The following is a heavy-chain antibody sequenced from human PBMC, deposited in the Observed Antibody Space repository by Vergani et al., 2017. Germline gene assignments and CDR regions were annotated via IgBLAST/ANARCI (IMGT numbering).Heavy chain of an antibody. CDR3: ARHTTYTDS. CDR1: EYSFGNYW. D-gene: IGHD1-1*01. J-gene: IGHJ4*02. CDR2: IYPADSDI. Sequence: EVELVQSGPEMRKPGESLKISCKGSEYSFGNYWIGWVRQMPGKGLEWMGSIYPADSDIRYSPSFQVQVTISADKPISTAFLQWDSLKASDTALYYCARHTTYTDSWGQGTLVTVSS. V-gene: IGHV5-51*04.